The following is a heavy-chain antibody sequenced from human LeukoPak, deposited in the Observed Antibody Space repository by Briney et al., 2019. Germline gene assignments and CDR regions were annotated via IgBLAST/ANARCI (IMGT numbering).Heavy chain of an antibody. J-gene: IGHJ4*02. Sequence: SETLSLTCTVSGASFSSSTYYWGWIRQPPGKGLEWIGSIYYGGGTYYNPSLKSRVTMSVDTSKKQFSLKLSSVTAADTAVYYCVRHAGGIAAAGTRPFDYWGQGTLVTVSS. V-gene: IGHV4-39*01. D-gene: IGHD6-13*01. CDR1: GASFSSSTYY. CDR2: IYYGGGT. CDR3: VRHAGGIAAAGTRPFDY.